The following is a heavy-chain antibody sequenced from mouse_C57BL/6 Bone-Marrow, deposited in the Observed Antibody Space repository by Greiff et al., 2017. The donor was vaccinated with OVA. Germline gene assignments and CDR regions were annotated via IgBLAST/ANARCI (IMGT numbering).Heavy chain of an antibody. CDR2: IDPANGNT. V-gene: IGHV14-3*01. CDR1: GFNIKNTY. Sequence: EVQRVESVAELVRPGASVKLSCTASGFNIKNTYMHWVKQRPEQGLEWIGRIDPANGNTKYAPKFQGKATITADTSSNTAYLQLSSLTSEDTAIYYCAREWLRAGTRFAYWGQGTLVTVSA. D-gene: IGHD3-3*01. J-gene: IGHJ3*01. CDR3: AREWLRAGTRFAY.